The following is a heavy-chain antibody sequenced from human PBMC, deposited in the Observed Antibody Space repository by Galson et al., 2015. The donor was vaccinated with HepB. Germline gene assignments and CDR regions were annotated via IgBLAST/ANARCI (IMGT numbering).Heavy chain of an antibody. Sequence: SLRLSCAASGYTFSSHWMTWVRQAPGKGLEWVANIHQDGSEKYYVDSVKGRFTISRDNAKNSLYLQMNSLRAEDTAVYYCARGYCSGGSCYRSGFDIWGQGTMVTVST. D-gene: IGHD2-15*01. CDR2: IHQDGSEK. J-gene: IGHJ3*02. CDR3: ARGYCSGGSCYRSGFDI. CDR1: GYTFSSHW. V-gene: IGHV3-7*03.